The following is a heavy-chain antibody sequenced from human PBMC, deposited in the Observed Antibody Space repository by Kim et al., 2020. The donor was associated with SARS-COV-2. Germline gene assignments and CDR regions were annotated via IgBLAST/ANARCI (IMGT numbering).Heavy chain of an antibody. Sequence: TYYNPSLNSRVTISEVTAKNQFSLKLTSMTAADTAVYSCVRHLGPAAGFFPWGQGTMVTVSS. D-gene: IGHD3-16*01. CDR2: T. J-gene: IGHJ3*01. CDR3: VRHLGPAAGFFP. V-gene: IGHV4-39*01.